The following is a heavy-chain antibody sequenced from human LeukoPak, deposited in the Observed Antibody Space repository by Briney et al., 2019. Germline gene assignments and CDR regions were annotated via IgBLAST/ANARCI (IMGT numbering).Heavy chain of an antibody. Sequence: ASVKVSCKASGYTFTDYYIHWVRQAPGQGLEWMGWINPNSGGTNYAQKFQGRVTMTRDTSISTAYMELSRLRSDDTAVYYCARGKYYDSSGYYYVNGLPGGFDYWGQGTLVTVSS. D-gene: IGHD3-22*01. J-gene: IGHJ4*02. CDR2: INPNSGGT. CDR3: ARGKYYDSSGYYYVNGLPGGFDY. V-gene: IGHV1-2*02. CDR1: GYTFTDYY.